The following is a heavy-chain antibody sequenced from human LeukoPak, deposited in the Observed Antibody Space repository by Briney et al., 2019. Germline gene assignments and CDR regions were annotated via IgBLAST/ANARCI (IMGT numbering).Heavy chain of an antibody. V-gene: IGHV4-38-2*02. CDR1: GYSISSGYY. CDR2: IYSNGIT. CDR3: ARRAYYDSSGYSPASGYFDL. D-gene: IGHD3-22*01. J-gene: IGHJ2*01. Sequence: SETLSLTCTVSGYSISSGYYWGWIRQPPGKGLEWIGYIYSNGITSYNPSLRSRGTISIATSKNQFSLRLRSVTAADTAIYYCARRAYYDSSGYSPASGYFDLWGRGTLVSVSS.